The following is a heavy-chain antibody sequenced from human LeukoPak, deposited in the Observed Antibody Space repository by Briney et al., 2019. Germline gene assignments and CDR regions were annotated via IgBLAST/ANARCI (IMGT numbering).Heavy chain of an antibody. Sequence: SETLSLTCAVYGGSFSGYYWSWIRQPPGKGLEWIGEINHSGSTNYNPSLKSRVTMSVVTSKNQFSLKLSSVTAADTAVYYCASLRTASDAFDIWGRGAMVTVSS. V-gene: IGHV4-34*01. D-gene: IGHD5-18*01. CDR2: INHSGST. J-gene: IGHJ3*02. CDR3: ASLRTASDAFDI. CDR1: GGSFSGYY.